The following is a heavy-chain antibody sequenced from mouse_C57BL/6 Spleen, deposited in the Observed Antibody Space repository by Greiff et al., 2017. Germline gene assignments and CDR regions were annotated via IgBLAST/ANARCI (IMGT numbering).Heavy chain of an antibody. CDR2: IHPNSGST. CDR1: GYTFTSYW. Sequence: QVQLQQPGAELVKPGASVKLSCKASGYTFTSYWMHWVKQRPGQGLEWIGMIHPNSGSTNYNEKFKSKATLTVDKSSSTAYMQLSSLTSEDSAVYYCARDEGDYYGSRFPYWGQGTLVPVSA. J-gene: IGHJ3*01. D-gene: IGHD1-1*01. CDR3: ARDEGDYYGSRFPY. V-gene: IGHV1-64*01.